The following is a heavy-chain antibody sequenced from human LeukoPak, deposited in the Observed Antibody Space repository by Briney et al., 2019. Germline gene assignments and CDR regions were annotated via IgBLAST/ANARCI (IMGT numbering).Heavy chain of an antibody. CDR2: ISAYNGNT. J-gene: IGHJ4*02. CDR3: ARDHRKRITMVRGVIPLDY. D-gene: IGHD3-10*01. V-gene: IGHV1-18*01. CDR1: GYTFTSYG. Sequence: ASVKVSCKASGYTFTSYGISWVRQAPGQGLEWMGWISAYNGNTNYAQKLQGRVTMTTDTPTSTAYMELRSLRSDDTAVYYCARDHRKRITMVRGVIPLDYWGQGTLVTVSS.